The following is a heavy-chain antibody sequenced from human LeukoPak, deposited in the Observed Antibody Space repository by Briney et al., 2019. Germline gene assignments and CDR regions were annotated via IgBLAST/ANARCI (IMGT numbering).Heavy chain of an antibody. Sequence: ASVKVSCKASGYTFTGYYMHWVRQAPGQGLEWMGWINPNSGGTNYAQKFQGRVTMTRDTSISTAYMELSRLRSDDTAVYYCASGISRDYGDYVWFDPWGQGTLVTVSS. CDR1: GYTFTGYY. D-gene: IGHD4-17*01. CDR3: ASGISRDYGDYVWFDP. CDR2: INPNSGGT. V-gene: IGHV1-2*02. J-gene: IGHJ5*02.